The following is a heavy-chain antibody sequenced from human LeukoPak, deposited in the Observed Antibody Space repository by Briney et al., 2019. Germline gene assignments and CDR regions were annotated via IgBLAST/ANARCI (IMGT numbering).Heavy chain of an antibody. CDR2: IYYSGST. CDR1: GGSISSSSYY. J-gene: IGHJ6*03. D-gene: IGHD3-3*01. V-gene: IGHV4-39*07. CDR3: ARVVIIRHYYMDV. Sequence: SETLSLTCTVSGGSISSSSYYWGWIRQPPGKGLEWIGSIYYSGSTYYNPSLKSRVTISVDTSKNQCSLKLSSVTAADTAVYYCARVVIIRHYYMDVWGKGTTVTVSS.